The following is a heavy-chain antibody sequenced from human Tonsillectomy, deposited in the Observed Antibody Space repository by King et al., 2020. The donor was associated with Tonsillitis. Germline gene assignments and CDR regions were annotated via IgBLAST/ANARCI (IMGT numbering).Heavy chain of an antibody. D-gene: IGHD5-18*01. J-gene: IGHJ4*02. CDR1: GFSLSTNRMS. CDR2: IDWDDAK. CDR3: ARTRGYTYVNDY. V-gene: IGHV2-70*11. Sequence: VTLKESGPALVKPTQTLILTCTVSGFSLSTNRMSVSWIRQPPGKALEWLARIDWDDAKYYNTSLKTRLSISKDTSENLVVLTMTSMDPVDTATYYCARTRGYTYVNDYWGQGTLVTVSS.